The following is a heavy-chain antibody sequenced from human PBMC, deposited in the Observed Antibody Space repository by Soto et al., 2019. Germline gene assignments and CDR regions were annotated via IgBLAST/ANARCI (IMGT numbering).Heavy chain of an antibody. CDR2: IYYSGST. CDR1: GGSISSGGYY. V-gene: IGHV4-31*03. CDR3: ARDRFVFLGEGRPPRAFDI. D-gene: IGHD2-21*01. J-gene: IGHJ3*02. Sequence: SETLSLTCTVSGGSISSGGYYWSWIRQHPGKGLEWIGYIYYSGSTYYNPSLKSRVTISVDTSKNQFSLKLSSVTAADTAVYYCARDRFVFLGEGRPPRAFDIWGPGTMIT.